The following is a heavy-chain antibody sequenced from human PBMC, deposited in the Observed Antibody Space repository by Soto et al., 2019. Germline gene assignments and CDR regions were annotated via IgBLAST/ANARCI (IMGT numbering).Heavy chain of an antibody. V-gene: IGHV4-30-4*01. CDR3: GRECRYQLLAIRDDFDY. CDR2: IYYSGNT. J-gene: IGHJ4*02. Sequence: SETLSLTCSVSGGSISSGYYYWSWIRQPPGKGLEWIGNIYYSGNTYYNPSLKSRVTISVDTSKNQFSLKLSSVTAADTAVYYCGRECRYQLLAIRDDFDYWGQGTLVTVSS. CDR1: GGSISSGYYY. D-gene: IGHD2-2*01.